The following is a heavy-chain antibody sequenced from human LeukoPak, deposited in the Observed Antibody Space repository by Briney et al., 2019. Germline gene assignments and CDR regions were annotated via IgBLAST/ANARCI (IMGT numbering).Heavy chain of an antibody. CDR1: GGTFSSSA. J-gene: IGHJ6*03. Sequence: ASVKVSCKASGGTFSSSAISWVRQAPGQGLEWMGGIIPIFGTANYAQKFQGRVTITADESTSIAYMELSSLRSEDTAVYYCASAGEYQLPIPDSHYYYYMDVWGTGTTVTVSS. D-gene: IGHD2-2*01. CDR2: IIPIFGTA. CDR3: ASAGEYQLPIPDSHYYYYMDV. V-gene: IGHV1-69*13.